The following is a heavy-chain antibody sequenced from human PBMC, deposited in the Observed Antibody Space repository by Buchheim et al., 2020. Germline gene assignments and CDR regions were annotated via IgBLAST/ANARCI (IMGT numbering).Heavy chain of an antibody. CDR3: AKAPSSTYYYGMDV. D-gene: IGHD2-2*01. CDR1: GFTFSSYA. CDR2: ISGSVGST. Sequence: EVQLLESGGGLVQPGGSLRLSCAASGFTFSSYAMNWVRQAPGKGLEWVSRISGSVGSTHYADSVKGRFTISRDNSKNTLYLQMNSLRAEDTAVYYCAKAPSSTYYYGMDVWGQGTT. J-gene: IGHJ6*02. V-gene: IGHV3-23*01.